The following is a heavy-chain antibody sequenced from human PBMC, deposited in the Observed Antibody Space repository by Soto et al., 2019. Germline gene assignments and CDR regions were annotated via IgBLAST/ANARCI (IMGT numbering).Heavy chain of an antibody. CDR1: GYSFTSYW. CDR2: IYPGDSDT. CDR3: GRGFLGVSAAVFDY. D-gene: IGHD2-2*01. V-gene: IGHV5-51*01. J-gene: IGHJ4*01. Sequence: PGESLKTSCKSSGYSFTSYWNGWVRQMPGKGPELMGIIYPGDSDTRYSPSFHGQVPISADKSIITAYLEWTSLNASDTAMYYCGRGFLGVSAAVFDYWGQGTLVTVSS.